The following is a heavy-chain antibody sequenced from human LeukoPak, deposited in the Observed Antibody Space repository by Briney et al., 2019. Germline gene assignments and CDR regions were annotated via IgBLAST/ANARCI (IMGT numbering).Heavy chain of an antibody. CDR2: INYSGNT. V-gene: IGHV4-39*01. CDR1: GGSISISTYC. CDR3: TRLTVGTTWGNYFDY. D-gene: IGHD1-26*01. Sequence: DTLSLTPPFTGGSISISTYCWAWVRQPPGKRMEWIVSINYSGNTYYKSSLKSRVTISVDTSKNQFSLKLTSVTAADTAVYYCTRLTVGTTWGNYFDYWGQGTVVTVSS. J-gene: IGHJ4*02.